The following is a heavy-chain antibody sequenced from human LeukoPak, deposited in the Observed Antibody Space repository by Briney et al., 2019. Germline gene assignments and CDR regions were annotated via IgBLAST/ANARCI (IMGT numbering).Heavy chain of an antibody. D-gene: IGHD5-18*01. CDR2: LYSSGNT. CDR1: GGSISSYY. J-gene: IGHJ6*03. CDR3: ARDLGYGYYFYYYLDV. Sequence: KTSETLSLTCTVYGGSISSYYWTWIRQPAGQGLKWIGRLYSSGNTNYNPSLNSRVTISIDLSKNQFSLKLSSVTAADTAVYYCARDLGYGYYFYYYLDVWGKGTTVTVSS. V-gene: IGHV4-4*07.